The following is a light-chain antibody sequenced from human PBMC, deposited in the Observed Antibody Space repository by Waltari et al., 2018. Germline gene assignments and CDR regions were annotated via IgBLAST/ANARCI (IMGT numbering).Light chain of an antibody. CDR1: QSGSSN. V-gene: IGKV3-15*01. CDR2: GAS. CDR3: QQYNNWPPMYT. J-gene: IGKJ2*01. Sequence: EIVMTQSPATLSVSPGERATLSCRASQSGSSNLACDQQKPGQAPRLLIDGASTRATGIPAMFSGSGSGTEFTLTISSLQSEDFAVYYCQQYNNWPPMYTFGQGTKLEIK.